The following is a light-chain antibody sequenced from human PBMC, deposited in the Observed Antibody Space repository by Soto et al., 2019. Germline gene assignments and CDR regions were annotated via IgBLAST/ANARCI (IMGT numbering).Light chain of an antibody. Sequence: DIQMTQSPSSLSASVGDRVTITCRASQIISTYLNWYQQRAGLAPRLLIYAASSLQSGVPPRFSGSGSGTDFTLTISSLQPEDFATYFCQQTCSAPPTFGQGTKVEIK. J-gene: IGKJ1*01. CDR1: QIISTY. V-gene: IGKV1-39*01. CDR2: AAS. CDR3: QQTCSAPPT.